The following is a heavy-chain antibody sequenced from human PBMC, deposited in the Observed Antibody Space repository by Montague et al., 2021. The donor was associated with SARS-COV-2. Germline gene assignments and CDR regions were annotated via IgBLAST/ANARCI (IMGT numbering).Heavy chain of an antibody. CDR2: IYWDDDK. Sequence: PALVKPTQTLTLTCTFSGFSLSTSGMCVSWIRQPPGKALEWLAPIYWDDDKYYSTSLKTRLTISKDTSKNQVVLTLTNMDPVDTATYYCARIRDNDILTSAYSGFDYWGQGTLVTVSS. J-gene: IGHJ4*02. V-gene: IGHV2-70*01. D-gene: IGHD3-9*01. CDR1: GFSLSTSGMC. CDR3: ARIRDNDILTSAYSGFDY.